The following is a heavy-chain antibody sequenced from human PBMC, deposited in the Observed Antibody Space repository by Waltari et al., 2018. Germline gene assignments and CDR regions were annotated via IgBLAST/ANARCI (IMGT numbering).Heavy chain of an antibody. J-gene: IGHJ4*02. CDR3: AREERQWLGAFDY. D-gene: IGHD6-19*01. Sequence: VQLVESGGGVVQPGGSLRLSCAASGFTVSSNYMSWVRQAPGKGLEWVSVIYSGGSTYYADSVKGRFTISRDNSKNTLYLQMNSLRAEDTAVYYCAREERQWLGAFDYWGQGTLVTVSS. CDR2: IYSGGST. V-gene: IGHV3-53*01. CDR1: GFTVSSNY.